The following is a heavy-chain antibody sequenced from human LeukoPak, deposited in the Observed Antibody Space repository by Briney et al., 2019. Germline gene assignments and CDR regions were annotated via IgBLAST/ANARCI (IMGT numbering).Heavy chain of an antibody. J-gene: IGHJ4*02. Sequence: SETLSLTCTVSGGSISSYYWSWIRQPPGKGLEWIGYIYYSGSTNYNPSLKSRVTISVDTSKNQFPLKLSSVTAADTAVYYCARQRPYYYDSSGYYDYWGQGTLVTVSS. CDR2: IYYSGST. D-gene: IGHD3-22*01. CDR1: GGSISSYY. CDR3: ARQRPYYYDSSGYYDY. V-gene: IGHV4-59*08.